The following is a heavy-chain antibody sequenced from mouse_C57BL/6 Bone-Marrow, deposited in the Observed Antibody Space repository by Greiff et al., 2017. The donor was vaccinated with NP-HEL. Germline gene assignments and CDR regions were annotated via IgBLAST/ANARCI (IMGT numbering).Heavy chain of an antibody. J-gene: IGHJ2*01. D-gene: IGHD2-1*01. CDR3: ARKGGYGNYGGNFDY. V-gene: IGHV1-52*01. CDR2: IDPSDSET. CDR1: GYTFTSYW. Sequence: QVHVKQPGAELVRPGSSVKLSCKASGYTFTSYWMHWVKQRPIQGLEWIGNIDPSDSETHYNQKFKDKATLTVDKSSSTAYMQLSSLTSEDSAVYYCARKGGYGNYGGNFDYWGQGTTLTVSS.